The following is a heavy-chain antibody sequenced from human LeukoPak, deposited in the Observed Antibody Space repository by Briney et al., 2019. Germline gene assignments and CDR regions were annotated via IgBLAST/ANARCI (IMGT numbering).Heavy chain of an antibody. V-gene: IGHV1-69*04. D-gene: IGHD2-21*01. CDR3: ARRADCGGSCFINYFDS. J-gene: IGHJ4*02. CDR1: GGTFSSYA. Sequence: PVKVSCKVSGGTFSSYAISWVRQAPGQGLEWMGRIVPTPAITNYAQNFQGRVTITADKSSNTVYMELSSLRSEDTAVYYCARRADCGGSCFINYFDSWGQGTLVTVSS. CDR2: IVPTPAIT.